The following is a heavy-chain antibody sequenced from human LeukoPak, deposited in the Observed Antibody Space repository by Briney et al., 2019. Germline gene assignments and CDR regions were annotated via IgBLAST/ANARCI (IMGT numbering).Heavy chain of an antibody. CDR3: ARFRANDNEMATMMDY. J-gene: IGHJ4*02. D-gene: IGHD5-24*01. CDR2: IIPIFGTA. V-gene: IGHV1-69*01. Sequence: SVKVSCKASRGTFSSYAISWVRQAPGQGLEWMGGIIPIFGTANYAQKFQGRVTITADESTSTAYMELSSLRSEDTAVYYCARFRANDNEMATMMDYWGQGTLVTVSS. CDR1: RGTFSSYA.